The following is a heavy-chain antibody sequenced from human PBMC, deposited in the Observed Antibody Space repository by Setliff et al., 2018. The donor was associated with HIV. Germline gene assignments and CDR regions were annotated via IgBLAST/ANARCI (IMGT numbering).Heavy chain of an antibody. CDR1: GESFSDYY. CDR3: ARGGGITWRSYSFDY. V-gene: IGHV4-34*01. J-gene: IGHJ4*01. CDR2: INHSEST. D-gene: IGHD3-10*01. Sequence: KTSETLSLTCAVYGESFSDYYWSWIRQPPGKGLEWIGEINHSESTNYNPSLKSRVTVSVDTSKKQFSLRLSSVSAADTALYYCARGGGITWRSYSFDYWGHGTLVT.